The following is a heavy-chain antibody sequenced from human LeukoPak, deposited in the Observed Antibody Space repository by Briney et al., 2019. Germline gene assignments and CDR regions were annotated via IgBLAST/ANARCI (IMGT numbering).Heavy chain of an antibody. Sequence: ASVKVSCKASGFTFTSSAMQWVRQVRGQRLEWIGWIVVGSGNTNYAQKFQERVTITRDMSTSTAYMELSSLRSEDTAVYYCAADDPDYGDQGNWGQGTLVTVSS. CDR1: GFTFTSSA. J-gene: IGHJ4*02. D-gene: IGHD4-17*01. CDR3: AADDPDYGDQGN. CDR2: IVVGSGNT. V-gene: IGHV1-58*02.